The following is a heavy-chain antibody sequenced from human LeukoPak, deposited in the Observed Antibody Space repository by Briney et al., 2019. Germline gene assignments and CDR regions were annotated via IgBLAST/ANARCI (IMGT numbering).Heavy chain of an antibody. D-gene: IGHD1-1*01. CDR3: ASGPPLTNDDTPEGYYHYYMDV. CDR1: SRNYA. V-gene: IGHV1-69*13. CDR2: IIPVFSTA. J-gene: IGHJ6*03. Sequence: ASVKVSCKGASRNYAFSRVRQAHGQGLEWMGGIIPVFSTANYAQKFQGRLSLTADEATGTAYMELGSLRSEDSAIYYCASGPPLTNDDTPEGYYHYYMDVWGKGTTVTISS.